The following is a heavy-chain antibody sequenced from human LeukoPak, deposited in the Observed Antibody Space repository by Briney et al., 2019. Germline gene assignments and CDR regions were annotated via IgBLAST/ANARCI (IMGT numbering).Heavy chain of an antibody. J-gene: IGHJ4*02. CDR2: IKWNGGST. CDR3: ARVSDSSGYYPIDY. V-gene: IGHV3-20*04. Sequence: GGSLRLSCAASGFTFDDYAMSWVRQAPGKGLEWVSGIKWNGGSTGYADSVKGRFTISRDNAKNSLYLQMNSLRAEDTALYYCARVSDSSGYYPIDYWGQGTLVTVSP. D-gene: IGHD3-22*01. CDR1: GFTFDDYA.